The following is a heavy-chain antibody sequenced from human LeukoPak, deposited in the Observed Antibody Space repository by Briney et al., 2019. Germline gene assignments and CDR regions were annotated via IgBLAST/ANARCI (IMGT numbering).Heavy chain of an antibody. V-gene: IGHV3-66*01. CDR3: ARVVAPLYYFDY. CDR2: ICSGGST. Sequence: GGSLRLSCAASGLTVSSNYMSWVRQAPGKGLEWVSVICSGGSTYYADSVKGRFTISRDNSKNTLYLQMNSLRAEDTAVYYCARVVAPLYYFDYWGQGTLVTVSS. CDR1: GLTVSSNY. D-gene: IGHD2-21*01. J-gene: IGHJ4*02.